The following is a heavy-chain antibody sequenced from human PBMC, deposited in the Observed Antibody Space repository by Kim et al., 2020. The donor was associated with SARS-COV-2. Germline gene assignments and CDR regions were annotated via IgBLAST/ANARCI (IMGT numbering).Heavy chain of an antibody. CDR3: VAMLLGVPG. Sequence: GGSLRLSCAASGFTFSDHHMDWVRQAPGKGLEWVGRSRNKVAGFITDYAASVKGRFTISRDDSKNSLDLQMNSLKTEDTAVYYCVAMLLGVPGWGQGTLV. CDR2: SRNKVAGFIT. CDR1: GFTFSDHH. V-gene: IGHV3-72*01. J-gene: IGHJ4*02. D-gene: IGHD3-3*01.